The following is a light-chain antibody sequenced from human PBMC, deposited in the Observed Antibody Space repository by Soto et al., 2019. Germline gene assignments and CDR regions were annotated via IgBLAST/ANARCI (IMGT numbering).Light chain of an antibody. CDR2: ATS. V-gene: IGKV3-20*01. J-gene: IGKJ1*01. Sequence: EIVLTQSPGTLSLSPGERATLSCRASQSVNSNFLAWFQQKPGQAPRLLIYATSSRATDIPDRFSGSGSGTDFTLTISRLEPEDFAVYYCQQYDRSPWTFGQGIKLEIK. CDR3: QQYDRSPWT. CDR1: QSVNSNF.